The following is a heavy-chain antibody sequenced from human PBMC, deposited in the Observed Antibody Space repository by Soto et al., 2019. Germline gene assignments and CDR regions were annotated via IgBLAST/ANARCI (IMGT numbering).Heavy chain of an antibody. CDR3: ARIVDGNNPGTGY. V-gene: IGHV1-69*12. CDR2: INTLFGTT. Sequence: QVQLVQSGAEVKKPGSSVKVSCRASGGTFSNYALSWVRQAPGQGLEWMGGINTLFGTTTYAQKFQDRVTITADESTTTAYLELTSLRSDDTAVYYCARIVDGNNPGTGYWGQGTLVTVPS. D-gene: IGHD3-16*02. CDR1: GGTFSNYA. J-gene: IGHJ4*02.